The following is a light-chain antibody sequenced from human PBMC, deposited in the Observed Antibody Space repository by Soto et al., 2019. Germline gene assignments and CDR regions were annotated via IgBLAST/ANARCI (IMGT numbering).Light chain of an antibody. CDR1: SSDVGGYNY. CDR2: EVN. Sequence: QSALTQPASVAGSPGQSITISCTGTSSDVGGYNYVSWYQQHPGKAPKVMIYEVNYRPSGVSNRFSGPKSGNTASLTISGLQAEDEADYYCSSYTSSSTYVFGTGTKLTVL. CDR3: SSYTSSSTYV. V-gene: IGLV2-14*01. J-gene: IGLJ1*01.